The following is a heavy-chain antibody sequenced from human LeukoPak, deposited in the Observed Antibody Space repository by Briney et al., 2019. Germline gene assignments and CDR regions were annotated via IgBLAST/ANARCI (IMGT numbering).Heavy chain of an antibody. CDR1: GYSFTSYW. V-gene: IGHV5-51*01. J-gene: IGHJ4*02. D-gene: IGHD6-6*01. CDR2: IYPGDSDT. Sequence: GESLKISCKGSGYSFTSYWIGWVRQMPGKGLESMGIIYPGDSDTRYSPSFQGQVTISADKSISTAYMELSRLRSDDTAVYYCARVEQLVPPFDYWGQGTLVTVSS. CDR3: ARVEQLVPPFDY.